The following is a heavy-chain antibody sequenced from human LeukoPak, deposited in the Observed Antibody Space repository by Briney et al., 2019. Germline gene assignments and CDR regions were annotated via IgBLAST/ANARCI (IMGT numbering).Heavy chain of an antibody. V-gene: IGHV1-69*04. CDR3: ARVRHDSSGYATPPLAFDI. CDR2: IIPILGIA. CDR1: GGTFSSYA. J-gene: IGHJ3*02. Sequence: SVKVSCKASGGTFSSYAISWVRQAPGQGLEWMGRIIPILGIANYAQKFQGRVTITADKSTSTAYMELSSLRSEDTAVYYCARVRHDSSGYATPPLAFDIWGQGTMVTVSS. D-gene: IGHD3-22*01.